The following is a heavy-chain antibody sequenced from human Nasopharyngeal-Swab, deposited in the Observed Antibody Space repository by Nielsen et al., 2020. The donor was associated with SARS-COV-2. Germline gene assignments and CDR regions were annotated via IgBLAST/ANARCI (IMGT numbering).Heavy chain of an antibody. D-gene: IGHD5-12*01. CDR2: ISSSSSYI. V-gene: IGHV3-21*01. J-gene: IGHJ6*02. CDR3: ARDPVATLNYYYYGMDV. Sequence: WIRQPPGKGLEWVSSISSSSSYIYYADSVKGRFTISRDNAKNSLYLQMNSLRAEDTAVYYCARDPVATLNYYYYGMDVWGQGTTVT.